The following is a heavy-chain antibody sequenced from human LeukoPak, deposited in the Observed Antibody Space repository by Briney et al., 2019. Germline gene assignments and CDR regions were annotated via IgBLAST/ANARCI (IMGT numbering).Heavy chain of an antibody. CDR2: INTKTGNP. CDR3: AKGGWVAVTGMDS. D-gene: IGHD6-19*01. V-gene: IGHV7-4-1*02. CDR1: GYTFTGHA. Sequence: ASVKVSCTASGYTFTGHAMNWVRQAPGQGPEWMGYINTKTGNPTYAQGFTGRFVFSLDTSVSTAYLQISSLKPEDTGVYYCAKGGWVAVTGMDSWGQGTLVTVSS. J-gene: IGHJ4*02.